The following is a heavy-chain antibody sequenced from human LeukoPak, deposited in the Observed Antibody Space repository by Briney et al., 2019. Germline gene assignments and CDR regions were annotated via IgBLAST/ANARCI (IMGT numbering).Heavy chain of an antibody. V-gene: IGHV1-3*01. CDR1: GMNFSSFG. CDR2: INAGNGNT. CDR3: ARLGPERDIVATIPDY. D-gene: IGHD5-12*01. J-gene: IGHJ4*02. Sequence: GGSLRLSCAASGMNFSSFGMHWVRQAPGQRLEWMGWINAGNGNTKYSQKFQGRVTITRDTSASTAYMELSSLRSEDTAVYYCARLGPERDIVATIPDYWGQGTLVTVSS.